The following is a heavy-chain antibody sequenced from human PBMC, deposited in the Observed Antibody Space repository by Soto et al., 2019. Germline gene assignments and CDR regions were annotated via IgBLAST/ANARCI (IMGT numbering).Heavy chain of an antibody. D-gene: IGHD3-10*01. CDR3: ARLGRYYQSLDS. CDR2: FYYSGST. V-gene: IGHV4-39*07. J-gene: IGHJ5*01. Sequence: SETLSLTCTVSGGSISSSCYSWGWLRQPPGKGPEWIGTFYYSGSTYYNPSLKSRVTISLETSKSQFSLRLTSVTAADTAVYYCARLGRYYQSLDSWGPGTLVPVSS. CDR1: GGSISSSCYS.